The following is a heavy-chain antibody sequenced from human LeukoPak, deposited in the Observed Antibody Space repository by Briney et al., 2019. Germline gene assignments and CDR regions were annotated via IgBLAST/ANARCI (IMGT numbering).Heavy chain of an antibody. V-gene: IGHV3-23*01. CDR2: ISGSGGST. CDR3: ATHYDILTSIDY. J-gene: IGHJ4*02. D-gene: IGHD3-9*01. CDR1: GSTFSSYG. Sequence: GGSLRLSCAASGSTFSSYGMSWVRQAPGKGLEWVSAISGSGGSTYYADSVKGRFTISRDNSKNTLYLQMNSLRAEDTAVYYCATHYDILTSIDYWGQGTLVTVSS.